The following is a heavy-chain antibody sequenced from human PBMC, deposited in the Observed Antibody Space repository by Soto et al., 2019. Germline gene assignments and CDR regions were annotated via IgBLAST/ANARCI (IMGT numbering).Heavy chain of an antibody. CDR1: GGTFSSYA. D-gene: IGHD3-10*01. V-gene: IGHV1-69*13. CDR2: IIPIFGTA. Sequence: SVKVCCKASGGTFSSYAISWVRRAPGQGLEWMGGIIPIFGTANYAQKFQGRVTITADESTSTAYMELSSLRSEDTAVYYCARDEYYYGSGIGNHIYYYYGMDVWGQGTTVTVSS. J-gene: IGHJ6*02. CDR3: ARDEYYYGSGIGNHIYYYYGMDV.